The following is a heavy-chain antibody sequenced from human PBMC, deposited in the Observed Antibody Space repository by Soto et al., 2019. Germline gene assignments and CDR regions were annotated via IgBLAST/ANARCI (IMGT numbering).Heavy chain of an antibody. D-gene: IGHD4-17*01. CDR1: GVTFTHAW. CDR2: ITSTTDGGTP. CDR3: TAAYGDYASDY. V-gene: IGHV3-15*01. J-gene: IGHJ4*02. Sequence: EVQLVESGGGLVKPGGSLRLSCAASGVTFTHAWMNWVRQAPGKGLEWVGRITSTTDGGTPDHAAPVKGRFTISRDDSESTLYLQMNSLKTEDTAVYYCTAAYGDYASDYWGQGTLVTVSS.